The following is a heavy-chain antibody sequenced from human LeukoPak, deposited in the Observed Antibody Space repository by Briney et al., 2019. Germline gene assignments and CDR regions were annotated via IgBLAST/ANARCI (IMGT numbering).Heavy chain of an antibody. Sequence: AETLSLTCAVYGASFSGYYWNWIRQSPGKGLEWIGEINQSGSTNYNPSLKSRVTISVDTSKKQFSLRLSSVSGADTAVYYCARGQGAVAGYFDHWGQGTLVTVSS. V-gene: IGHV4-34*01. J-gene: IGHJ4*02. CDR2: INQSGST. D-gene: IGHD6-19*01. CDR1: GASFSGYY. CDR3: ARGQGAVAGYFDH.